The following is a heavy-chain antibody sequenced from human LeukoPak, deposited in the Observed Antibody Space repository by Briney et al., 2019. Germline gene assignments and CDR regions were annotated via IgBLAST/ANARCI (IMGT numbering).Heavy chain of an antibody. CDR3: ARDKGNHPYNWFDP. Sequence: PGRSLRLSCAASGFTFNNYAMQWVRQAPGKGLEWVTTIRYDGSNKYYGDSVKGRFTISRDNSKSTLYLQMNSLRAEDTAVYYCARDKGNHPYNWFDPWGQGTLVTVSS. J-gene: IGHJ5*02. D-gene: IGHD1-14*01. CDR1: GFTFNNYA. CDR2: IRYDGSNK. V-gene: IGHV3-33*01.